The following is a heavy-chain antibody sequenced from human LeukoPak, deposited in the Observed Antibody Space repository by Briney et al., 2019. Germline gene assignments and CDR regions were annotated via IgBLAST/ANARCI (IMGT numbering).Heavy chain of an antibody. CDR3: ARVANSPYDILTGYYTPHDAFDI. CDR1: GGSISSYY. V-gene: IGHV4-4*07. J-gene: IGHJ3*02. D-gene: IGHD3-9*01. Sequence: PSETLSLTCTVSGGSISSYYWSWIRQPAGKGLEWIGRIYTSGSTNYNPSLKSRVTISVDTSKNQFSLKLSSVTAADTAVYYCARVANSPYDILTGYYTPHDAFDIWGQGTMVTVSS. CDR2: IYTSGST.